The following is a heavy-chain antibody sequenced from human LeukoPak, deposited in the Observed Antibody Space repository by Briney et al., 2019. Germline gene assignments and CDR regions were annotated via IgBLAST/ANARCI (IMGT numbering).Heavy chain of an antibody. CDR3: XXXXRXXXXDY. V-gene: IGHV3-23*01. Sequence: GGSLRLSCAASGFTFSSYVMSWVRQAPGKGLEWVSGISASGDNTYYADSVKGRFTISRDNSKNTLYLQMNSLRAEDTAIYYXXXXXRXXXXDYWGQGTLVTVSS. J-gene: IGHJ4*02. CDR1: GFTFSSYV. CDR2: ISASGDNT.